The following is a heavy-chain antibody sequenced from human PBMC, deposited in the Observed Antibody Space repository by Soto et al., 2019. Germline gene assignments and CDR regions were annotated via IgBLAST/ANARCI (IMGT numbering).Heavy chain of an antibody. J-gene: IGHJ4*02. CDR1: GGSISSYY. CDR3: ARRYGSCFDY. V-gene: IGHV4-59*08. CDR2: IYYSGST. Sequence: QVQLQESGPGLVKPSETLSLTCTVSGGSISSYYWSWIRQPPGKGLEWIGYIYYSGSTNYNPSLKSRVPISVDPSTNQSPLKLSSATAADTAVYYCARRYGSCFDYWGQGTLVPVSS. D-gene: IGHD5-18*01.